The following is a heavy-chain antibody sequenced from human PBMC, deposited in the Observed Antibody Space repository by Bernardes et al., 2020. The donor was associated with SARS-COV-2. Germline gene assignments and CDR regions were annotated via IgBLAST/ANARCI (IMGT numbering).Heavy chain of an antibody. CDR2: ISYEGSNR. J-gene: IGHJ6*02. V-gene: IGHV3-30*18. Sequence: GGSLRLSCAASGFTFNNYAMHWVRQAPGKGLEWVADISYEGSNRNFAYSVKGRFTVSRDSSKNSLYLQMNSLRAEDTAVYYCAKDYSVIGQAVYYYGLDVWGQGTTVTVSS. CDR1: GFTFNNYA. CDR3: AKDYSVIGQAVYYYGLDV. D-gene: IGHD4-4*01.